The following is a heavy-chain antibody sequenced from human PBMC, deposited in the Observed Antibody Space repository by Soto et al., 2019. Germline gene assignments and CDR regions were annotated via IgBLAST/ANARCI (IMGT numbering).Heavy chain of an antibody. J-gene: IGHJ4*02. V-gene: IGHV3-23*01. CDR1: DFALNSLA. CDR3: SFGGVLLSSGWYKYYFDS. D-gene: IGHD6-19*01. CDR2: FPDGGSDP. Sequence: HPGGSLRLSCAASDFALNSLAMTWVRQAPGKGLEWVSSFPDGGSDPSYADSVKGRFTISRDNSRKTLYLQMNSLRADDTAIYYCSFGGVLLSSGWYKYYFDSWGQGALVTVSS.